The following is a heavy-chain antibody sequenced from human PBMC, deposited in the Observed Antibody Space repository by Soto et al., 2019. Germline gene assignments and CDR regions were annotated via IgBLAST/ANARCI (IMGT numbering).Heavy chain of an antibody. D-gene: IGHD2-8*02. CDR1: GGTIIGSY. CDR3: ARDKITGLFDY. V-gene: IGHV4-34*01. Sequence: PSQTLFLTCAVYGGTIIGSYWTWIRQPPGTGLEWIGEINHSGSTNYNPSLNSRVTISLDTSKNQFSLKLTSVTAADTAVYYCARDKITGLFDYWGEGTLVTVSS. CDR2: INHSGST. J-gene: IGHJ4*02.